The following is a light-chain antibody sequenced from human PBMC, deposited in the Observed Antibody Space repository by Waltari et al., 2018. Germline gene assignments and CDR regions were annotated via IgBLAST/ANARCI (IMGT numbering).Light chain of an antibody. CDR3: CSYAGLGIYV. CDR2: EVT. Sequence: QSGPTQPASVSGSPGQSITISCTGTSSDVGNYNLVSWYQQYPGKAPKLMVYEVTKRTSGVSDRVSGSKSGNTASLTIYVLQSEDEADYYCCSYAGLGIYVFGTGTKVTVL. V-gene: IGLV2-23*02. CDR1: SSDVGNYNL. J-gene: IGLJ1*01.